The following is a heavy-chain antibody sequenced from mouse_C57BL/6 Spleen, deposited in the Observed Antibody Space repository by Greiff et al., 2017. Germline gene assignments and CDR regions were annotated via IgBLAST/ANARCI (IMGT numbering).Heavy chain of an antibody. CDR3: ALHYGSSYDYAMDY. V-gene: IGHV2-5*01. CDR1: GFSLTSYG. CDR2: IWRGGST. Sequence: VQLVESGPGLVQPSQSLSITCTVSGFSLTSYGVHWVRQSPGKGLEWLGVIWRGGSTDYNAAFMSRLSITKDNSKSQVFFKMNSLQADDTAIYYCALHYGSSYDYAMDYWGQGTSVTVSS. J-gene: IGHJ4*01. D-gene: IGHD1-1*01.